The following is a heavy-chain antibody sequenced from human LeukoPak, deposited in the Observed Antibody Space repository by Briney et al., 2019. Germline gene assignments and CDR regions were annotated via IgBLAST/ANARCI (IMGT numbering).Heavy chain of an antibody. CDR2: ISSSGSTI. J-gene: IGHJ4*02. V-gene: IGHV3-11*04. CDR3: ARVRSAAMLDY. Sequence: QPGGSLRLXCAASGFTFSDYYMSWIRQAPGQGLEWVSYISSSGSTIYYADSVKGRFTTSRDNATDSLYLQMNSLRAEDTAVYYCARVRSAAMLDYWGQGTLVTVSS. CDR1: GFTFSDYY. D-gene: IGHD2-2*01.